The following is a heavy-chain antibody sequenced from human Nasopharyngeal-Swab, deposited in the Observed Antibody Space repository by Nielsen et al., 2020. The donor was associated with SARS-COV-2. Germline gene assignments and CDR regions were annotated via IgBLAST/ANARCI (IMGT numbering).Heavy chain of an antibody. CDR3: ATPVAVAGRGRWFDP. CDR2: IYNSGTT. J-gene: IGHJ5*02. V-gene: IGHV4-38-2*01. D-gene: IGHD6-19*01. Sequence: WIRQPPGKGLEWIGTIYNSGTTYTNPPLKSRASISIDMSNNQLSLELTSVTAADTAVYYCATPVAVAGRGRWFDPWGQGTLVTVSS.